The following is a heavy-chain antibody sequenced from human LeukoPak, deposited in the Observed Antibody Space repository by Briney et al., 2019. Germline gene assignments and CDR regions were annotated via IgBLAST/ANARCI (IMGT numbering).Heavy chain of an antibody. J-gene: IGHJ4*02. D-gene: IGHD4-17*01. V-gene: IGHV3-33*06. CDR1: GFTFSTCH. CDR2: IWYDGSKT. Sequence: GRSLKLSCAASGFTFSTCHIHWVRQAPGKGLEWVALIWYDGSKTYYADSVKGRFTVSKDNSKNTLYLQMNSLRAEDTAVYYCAKDSNDYGDYNYFDSWGQGTLVTVSS. CDR3: AKDSNDYGDYNYFDS.